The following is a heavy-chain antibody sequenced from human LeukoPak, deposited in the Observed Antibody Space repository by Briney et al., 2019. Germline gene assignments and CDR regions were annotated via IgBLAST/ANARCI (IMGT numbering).Heavy chain of an antibody. J-gene: IGHJ4*02. Sequence: SETLSLTCAVYGGSFSGYYWSWIRQPPGKGLEWIGEINHSGSTNYNPSLKSRVTISVDTSKNQFSLKLSSVTAADTAVYYCARGPYYGSGRNFDYWGQGTLVTVSS. D-gene: IGHD3-10*01. V-gene: IGHV4-34*01. CDR3: ARGPYYGSGRNFDY. CDR2: INHSGST. CDR1: GGSFSGYY.